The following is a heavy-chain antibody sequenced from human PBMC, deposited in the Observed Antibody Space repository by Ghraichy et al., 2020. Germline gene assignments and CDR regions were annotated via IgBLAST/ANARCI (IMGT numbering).Heavy chain of an antibody. V-gene: IGHV4-59*01. CDR2: IYYSGST. D-gene: IGHD3-10*01. J-gene: IGHJ4*02. Sequence: SETLSLTCTVSGGSISSYYWSWIRQPPGKGLEWIGYIYYSGSTNYNPSLKSRVTISVDTSKNQFSLKLSSVTAADTAVYYCAAFGLKGDMDYWGQGTLVTVSS. CDR1: GGSISSYY. CDR3: AAFGLKGDMDY.